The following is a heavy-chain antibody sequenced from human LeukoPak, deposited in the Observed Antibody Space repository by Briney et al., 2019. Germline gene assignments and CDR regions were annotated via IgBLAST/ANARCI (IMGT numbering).Heavy chain of an antibody. D-gene: IGHD6-6*01. Sequence: GGSLRLSCAASGFTFSNFAMHWVRQAPGKGLEWVAVTSYDGSNKYYADSVKGRFTISRDNSENTLYLQMHSLRAEDTAVYYCARETSIAARNFDYWGQGTLVTVSS. CDR1: GFTFSNFA. V-gene: IGHV3-30-3*01. J-gene: IGHJ4*02. CDR3: ARETSIAARNFDY. CDR2: TSYDGSNK.